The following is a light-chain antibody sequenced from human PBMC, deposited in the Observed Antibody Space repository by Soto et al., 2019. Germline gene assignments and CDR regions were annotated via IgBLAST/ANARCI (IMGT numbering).Light chain of an antibody. J-gene: IGKJ1*01. V-gene: IGKV3-20*01. CDR3: QQYGNSPWT. CDR1: QSVSSSY. CDR2: GAP. Sequence: EIVLTQSPGTLSLSPGERATLSCRASQSVSSSYLTWYQQKPGQAPRLLIYGAPSRATGIPGRFSGSRSGTDFTLTISRRAPEDFAVYYCQQYGNSPWTFGQGTKVEIK.